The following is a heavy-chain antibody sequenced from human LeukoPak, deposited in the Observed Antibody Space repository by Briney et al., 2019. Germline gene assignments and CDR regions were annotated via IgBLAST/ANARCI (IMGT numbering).Heavy chain of an antibody. CDR1: GYTFTGYY. CDR3: ARLSRYYYGYFDY. Sequence: ASVKVFCKASGYTFTGYYMHWVRQAPGQGLEWMGWINPNSGGTQYAQKFQGRVTMTRDTSISTAYMELSRLRSDDTAVYYCARLSRYYYGYFDYWGQGALATVSS. J-gene: IGHJ4*02. V-gene: IGHV1-2*02. CDR2: INPNSGGT. D-gene: IGHD3-10*01.